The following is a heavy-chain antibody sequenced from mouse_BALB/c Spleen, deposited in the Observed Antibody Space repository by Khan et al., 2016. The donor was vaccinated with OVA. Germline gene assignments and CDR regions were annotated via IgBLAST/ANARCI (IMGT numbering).Heavy chain of an antibody. V-gene: IGHV5-6*01. Sequence: EVELVESGGDLMKPGGSLKLSCAASGFTFSTYGMSWVRQTPDKRLEWVATINSDGYYTYYPDSVQGRFTISRNNAKNTLYLQMSSLKSENTAMYYCASHLAGSFAYWGRGTLVNVA. J-gene: IGHJ3*01. CDR3: ASHLAGSFAY. CDR1: GFTFSTYG. CDR2: INSDGYYT. D-gene: IGHD1-1*01.